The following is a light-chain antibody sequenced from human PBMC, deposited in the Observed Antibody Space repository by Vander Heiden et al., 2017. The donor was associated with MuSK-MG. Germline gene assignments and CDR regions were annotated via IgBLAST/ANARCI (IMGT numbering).Light chain of an antibody. Sequence: DIVMTQSPDSLTASLGERATISCKSSQSVLYNSNSKNYLAWYQQKPGQAPKLLIYWASTRESGVPDRFSGSGSGTDFTLTISSLQAEDVAVYYCQQYYSTPRTFGQGTKVEIK. CDR3: QQYYSTPRT. CDR2: WAS. V-gene: IGKV4-1*01. J-gene: IGKJ1*01. CDR1: QSVLYNSNSKNY.